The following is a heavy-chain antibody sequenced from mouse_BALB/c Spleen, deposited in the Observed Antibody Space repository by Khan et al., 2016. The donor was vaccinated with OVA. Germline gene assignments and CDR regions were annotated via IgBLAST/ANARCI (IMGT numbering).Heavy chain of an antibody. J-gene: IGHJ4*01. Sequence: EVQLQESGPGLVKPSQSLSLTCTVTGYSITSNYAWNWIRQFPGNKLEWMGYISYSGTNSHNPSLKSRISITRDTSTHQFFLQLNSVTTEDTATYYCARGNYDGYAMVYWGPRTSVTVSS. CDR2: ISYSGTN. D-gene: IGHD2-4*01. CDR3: ARGNYDGYAMVY. CDR1: GYSITSNYA. V-gene: IGHV3-2*02.